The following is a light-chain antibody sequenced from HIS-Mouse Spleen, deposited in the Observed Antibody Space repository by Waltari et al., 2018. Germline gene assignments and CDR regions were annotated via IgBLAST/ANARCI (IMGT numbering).Light chain of an antibody. J-gene: IGKJ2*01. CDR3: QQRSNWPPGMYT. V-gene: IGKV3-11*01. CDR2: DAS. Sequence: ELVLTQSPATLSLSPGDRATLSCRASQSVSSYLAWYQQKPGQAPRLLIYDASNRATGIPARFSGSGSGTDFTLTISSLEPEDFAVYYCQQRSNWPPGMYTFGQGTKLEIK. CDR1: QSVSSY.